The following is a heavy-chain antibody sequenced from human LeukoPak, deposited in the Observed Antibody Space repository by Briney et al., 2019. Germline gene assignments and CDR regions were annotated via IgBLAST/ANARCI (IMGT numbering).Heavy chain of an antibody. CDR2: INHSGST. CDR1: GGSFSGYY. V-gene: IGHV4-34*01. J-gene: IGHJ5*02. D-gene: IGHD5-18*01. Sequence: SETLSLTCAVYGGSFSGYYWSWIRQPPGKGLEWIGEINHSGSTNYNPSLKSRVAISVDTSKNQFSLRLSSVTAADTAVYYCARSATLWALHWFDPWGQGTLVTVSS. CDR3: ARSATLWALHWFDP.